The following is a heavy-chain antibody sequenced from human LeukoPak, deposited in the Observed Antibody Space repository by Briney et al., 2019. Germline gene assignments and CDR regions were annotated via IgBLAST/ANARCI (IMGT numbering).Heavy chain of an antibody. J-gene: IGHJ5*01. V-gene: IGHV4-59*08. CDR1: GGSISSYY. D-gene: IGHD3-22*01. CDR3: ARSTYYYDSSGSPGVWFDS. CDR2: ISYSGST. Sequence: PSETLSLTCTVSGGSISSYYWSWIRQPPGKGLEWIGYISYSGSTNYNPSLKRRVTISVDTSSNQFSLKLSSVTAADTAVYYCARSTYYYDSSGSPGVWFDSWGQGTLVTVSS.